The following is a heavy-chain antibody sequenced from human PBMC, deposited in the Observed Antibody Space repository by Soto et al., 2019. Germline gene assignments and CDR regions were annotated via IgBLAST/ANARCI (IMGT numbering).Heavy chain of an antibody. Sequence: SETLSLTCTVSGGSISSGGYYWSWIRQHPGKGLEWIGYIYYSGSTYYNPSLKSRVTISVDTSKNQFSLYLQMNSLRAEDTAVYYRAKDELRIAVAGSVDYWGQGTLVTVSS. V-gene: IGHV4-31*03. D-gene: IGHD6-19*01. CDR2: IYYSGST. CDR3: AKDELRIAVAGSVDY. J-gene: IGHJ4*02. CDR1: GGSISSGGYY.